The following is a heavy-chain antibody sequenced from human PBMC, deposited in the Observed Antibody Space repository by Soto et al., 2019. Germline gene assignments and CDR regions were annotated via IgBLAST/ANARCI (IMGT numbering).Heavy chain of an antibody. D-gene: IGHD2-2*01. CDR2: IYYTGKT. J-gene: IGHJ5*02. CDR3: GRDLTSHANCIDT. V-gene: IGHV4-30-4*01. Sequence: ASETLSLTCSVSGDYIHVGGYYWTWIRQRPGKGLEWMGYIYYTGKTYYNPSLESRLTMSVDRSKNQFSLRLSSVTAAGTAVYFCGRDLTSHANCIDTWGQGTQVTVCS. CDR1: GDYIHVGGYY.